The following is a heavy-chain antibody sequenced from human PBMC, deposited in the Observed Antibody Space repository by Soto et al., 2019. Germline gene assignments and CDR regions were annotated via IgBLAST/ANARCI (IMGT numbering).Heavy chain of an antibody. V-gene: IGHV3-33*01. D-gene: IGHD3-10*01. CDR3: ARDQEFPSLRGVIIDYYYYYGMDV. Sequence: PVGSLRLSCAASGFTFSSYGMHWVRQAPGKGLEWVAVIWYDGSNKYYADSVKGRFTISRDNSKNTLYLQMNSLRAEDTAVYYCARDQEFPSLRGVIIDYYYYYGMDVWGQGTTVTVSS. CDR2: IWYDGSNK. CDR1: GFTFSSYG. J-gene: IGHJ6*02.